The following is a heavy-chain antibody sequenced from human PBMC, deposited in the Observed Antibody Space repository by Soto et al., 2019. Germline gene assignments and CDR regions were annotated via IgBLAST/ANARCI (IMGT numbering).Heavy chain of an antibody. CDR1: GFTFSSYA. J-gene: IGHJ4*02. D-gene: IGHD3-22*01. CDR2: ISYDGSNK. V-gene: IGHV3-30-3*01. Sequence: QVQLVESGGGVVQPGRSLRLSCAASGFTFSSYAMHWVRQAPGKGLEWVAVISYDGSNKYYADSVKGRFTISRDNSKNTLYLQMNRLRAEDTAVYYCARAGYYYDSSVYYFDYWGQGTLVTVSS. CDR3: ARAGYYYDSSVYYFDY.